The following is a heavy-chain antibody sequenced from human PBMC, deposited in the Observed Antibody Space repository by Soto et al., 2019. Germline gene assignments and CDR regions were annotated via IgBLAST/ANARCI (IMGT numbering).Heavy chain of an antibody. D-gene: IGHD3-10*01. Sequence: LSLTCDDYCESLSAYDWILIRQLRAKGLKWIGEINHSGSTNYNPSLKSRVTISVDTSKNQFYLKLSSVTAADTAVYYCARGLGVRGVIDYGMDVWGQGTTVTVYS. CDR2: INHSGST. J-gene: IGHJ6*02. CDR3: ARGLGVRGVIDYGMDV. CDR1: CESLSAYD. V-gene: IGHV4-34*01.